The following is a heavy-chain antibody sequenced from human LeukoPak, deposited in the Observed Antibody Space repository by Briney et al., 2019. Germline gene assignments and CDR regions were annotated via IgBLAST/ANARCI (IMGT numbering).Heavy chain of an antibody. Sequence: GGSLRLSCAASGFTFSSYWMSWVRQAPGKGLEWVANIKQDGSEEYYVDSVKGRFTISRDNAKNSLYLQMSSLRAEDTAVYYCARGIAARNYYFDYWGQGTLVTVSS. CDR1: GFTFSSYW. J-gene: IGHJ4*02. D-gene: IGHD6-6*01. V-gene: IGHV3-7*04. CDR3: ARGIAARNYYFDY. CDR2: IKQDGSEE.